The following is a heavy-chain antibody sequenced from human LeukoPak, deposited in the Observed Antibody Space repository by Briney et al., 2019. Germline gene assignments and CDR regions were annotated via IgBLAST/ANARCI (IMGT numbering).Heavy chain of an antibody. CDR3: ARVMIFGVVIKWANMDV. D-gene: IGHD3-3*01. J-gene: IGHJ6*03. CDR2: INPNSGGT. CDR1: GYTFTGYY. Sequence: GASVKVSCKASGYTFTGYYMHWVRQAPGQGLEWMGWINPNSGGTNYAQKFQGRVTMTRDTSISTAYMELSRLRSDDTAVYYCARVMIFGVVIKWANMDVWGKGTTVTVSS. V-gene: IGHV1-2*02.